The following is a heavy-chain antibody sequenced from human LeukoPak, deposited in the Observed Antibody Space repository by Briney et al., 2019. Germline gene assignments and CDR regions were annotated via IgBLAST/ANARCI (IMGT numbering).Heavy chain of an antibody. CDR2: IYHSGST. CDR3: ARDQAYCSGGSCAPNWFDP. J-gene: IGHJ5*02. Sequence: SETLSLTCAVSGGSISSSNWWSWVRQPPGKGLEWIGEIYHSGSTNYNPSLKSRVTISVDKSKNQFSLKLSSVTAADTAVYYCARDQAYCSGGSCAPNWFDPWGQGTLVTVSS. D-gene: IGHD2-15*01. V-gene: IGHV4-4*02. CDR1: GGSISSSNW.